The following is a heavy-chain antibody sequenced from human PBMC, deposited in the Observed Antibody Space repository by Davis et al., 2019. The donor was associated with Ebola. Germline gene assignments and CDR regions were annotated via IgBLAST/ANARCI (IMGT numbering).Heavy chain of an antibody. D-gene: IGHD1-26*01. Sequence: MPSETLSLTCTLSAGSTTSRSYYWGWIRQTPGKGLEWIGSIYYSGSTYYNPSLKSRVTISVDTSQNQFSLKLSSVTAADTAVYYCARPLDLVGATYFDFWGPGTLVTVSS. CDR2: IYYSGST. CDR1: AGSTTSRSYY. V-gene: IGHV4-39*01. CDR3: ARPLDLVGATYFDF. J-gene: IGHJ4*02.